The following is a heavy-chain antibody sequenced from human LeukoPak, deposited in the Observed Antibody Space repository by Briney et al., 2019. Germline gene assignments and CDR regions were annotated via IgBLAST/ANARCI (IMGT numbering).Heavy chain of an antibody. Sequence: SQTLSLTCNVSGGSISAGHFWTWIRQHREKGLEWIGTIYYNGNTNYNPSLKSRLTISVDTSKNQFSLKLRSVTAADTAVYYCARERSYVARPGGNGYFDDWGQGTLVTVSS. D-gene: IGHD1-26*01. V-gene: IGHV4-31*03. CDR2: IYYNGNT. J-gene: IGHJ4*02. CDR1: GGSISAGHF. CDR3: ARERSYVARPGGNGYFDD.